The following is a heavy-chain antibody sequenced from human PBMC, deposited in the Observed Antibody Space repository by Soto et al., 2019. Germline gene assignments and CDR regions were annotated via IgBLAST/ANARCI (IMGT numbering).Heavy chain of an antibody. Sequence: GGSLRLSCAASGFTFSDHYMDWVRQAPGKGLEWVGRTRNKANSYTTEYAASVKGRFTISRDDSKNSLYLQMNSLKTEDTAVYYCAVYRASSAYWGQGTLVTVSS. CDR3: AVYRASSAY. J-gene: IGHJ4*02. CDR2: TRNKANSYTT. CDR1: GFTFSDHY. V-gene: IGHV3-72*01. D-gene: IGHD6-19*01.